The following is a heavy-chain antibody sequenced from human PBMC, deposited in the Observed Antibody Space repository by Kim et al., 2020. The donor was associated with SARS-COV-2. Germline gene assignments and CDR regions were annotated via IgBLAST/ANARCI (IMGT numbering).Heavy chain of an antibody. CDR1: GYTLTELS. D-gene: IGHD3-10*01. V-gene: IGHV1-24*01. CDR2: FDPEDGET. J-gene: IGHJ6*02. CDR3: ATSHGSGSYYYYYGMDV. Sequence: ASVKVSCKVSGYTLTELSMHWVRQAPGKGLEWMGGFDPEDGETIYAQKFQGRVTMTEDTSTDTAYMELSSLRSEDTAVYYCATSHGSGSYYYYYGMDVWGQGTTVAVSS.